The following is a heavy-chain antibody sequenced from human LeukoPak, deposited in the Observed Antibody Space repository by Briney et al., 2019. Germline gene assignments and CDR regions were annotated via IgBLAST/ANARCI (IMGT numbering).Heavy chain of an antibody. CDR1: GGSISSYY. CDR3: ARVRYDILTGYFVYYFDY. Sequence: PSETLSLTCTVSGGSISSYYWSWIRQPPGKGLEWIGYIYYSGSTNYNPSLKSRVTISVDTSKNQFSLMLSSVTSADTAVYYCARVRYDILTGYFVYYFDYWGQGTLVTVSS. J-gene: IGHJ4*02. D-gene: IGHD3-9*01. V-gene: IGHV4-59*01. CDR2: IYYSGST.